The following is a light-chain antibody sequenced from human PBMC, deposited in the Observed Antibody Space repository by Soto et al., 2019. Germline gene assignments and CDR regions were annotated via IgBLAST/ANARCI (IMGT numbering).Light chain of an antibody. CDR3: QQYDNYPLT. CDR2: DAS. CDR1: QSISSW. Sequence: DIQMTQSPSTLSASVVDRVTITFRASQSISSWLAWYQQKPGRAPKFLIYDASSLESGVPSRFSGSGSGTEFTLTISNLQPDDFATYYCQQYDNYPLTFGGGTKVDIK. J-gene: IGKJ4*01. V-gene: IGKV1-5*01.